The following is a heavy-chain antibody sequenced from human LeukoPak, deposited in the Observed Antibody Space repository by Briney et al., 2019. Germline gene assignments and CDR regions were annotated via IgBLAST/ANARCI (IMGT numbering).Heavy chain of an antibody. D-gene: IGHD2-8*01. Sequence: GEPMKISCQGSGSSFTNYWIAWVREMPGKGMEWMEIIYPGDSDTRYSPSFQGQVTISADKSISTAYLQWSSLRASDTAMYYWAKPGSAWSSEYFQHWGQGTLVTVSS. CDR3: AKPGSAWSSEYFQH. J-gene: IGHJ1*01. CDR2: IYPGDSDT. V-gene: IGHV5-51*01. CDR1: GSSFTNYW.